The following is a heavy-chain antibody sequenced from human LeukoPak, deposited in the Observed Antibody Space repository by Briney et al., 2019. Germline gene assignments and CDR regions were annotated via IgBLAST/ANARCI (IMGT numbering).Heavy chain of an antibody. Sequence: PGGSLGLSCAASGFTFSSYAMHWVRQAPGKGLEWVAVISYDGSNKYYADSVKGRFTISRDNSKNTLYLQMNSLRAEDTAVYYCARDYAGDWLREMDYWGQGTLVTVSS. CDR3: ARDYAGDWLREMDY. J-gene: IGHJ4*02. CDR1: GFTFSSYA. D-gene: IGHD3-9*01. V-gene: IGHV3-30*04. CDR2: ISYDGSNK.